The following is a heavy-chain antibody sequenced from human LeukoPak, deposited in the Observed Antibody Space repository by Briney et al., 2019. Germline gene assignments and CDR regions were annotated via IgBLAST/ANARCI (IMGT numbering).Heavy chain of an antibody. Sequence: GGSLRLSCAASGFTFSTSAMSWVRQAPGKGLEWVSSTSYNGGVTYYADSVKGRFTLSRDNSRSTLYLQMNSLRAEDTAVYYCARISPGSWSDYWGQGTLVTVSS. CDR3: ARISPGSWSDY. CDR2: TSYNGGVT. J-gene: IGHJ4*02. V-gene: IGHV3-23*01. D-gene: IGHD6-13*01. CDR1: GFTFSTSA.